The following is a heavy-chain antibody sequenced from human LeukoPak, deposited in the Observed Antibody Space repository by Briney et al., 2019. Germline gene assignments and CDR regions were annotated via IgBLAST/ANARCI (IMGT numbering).Heavy chain of an antibody. CDR3: ARGLRRSSGPAAICCYYYGMDV. D-gene: IGHD2-2*01. J-gene: IGHJ6*02. Sequence: ASVKVSCKASGYTFTGYYMHWVRQAPGQGLEWMGWINPNSGNTGYAQKFQGRVTMTRNTSISTAYMELSSLRSEDTAVYYCARGLRRSSGPAAICCYYYGMDVWGQGTTVTVSS. V-gene: IGHV1-8*02. CDR1: GYTFTGYY. CDR2: INPNSGNT.